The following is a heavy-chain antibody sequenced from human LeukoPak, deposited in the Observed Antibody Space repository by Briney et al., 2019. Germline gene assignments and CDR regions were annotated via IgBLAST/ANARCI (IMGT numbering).Heavy chain of an antibody. CDR1: GGSFSGYY. CDR3: ARSPGGY. V-gene: IGHV4-34*01. Sequence: SETLSLTCAVHGGSFSGYYWSWIRQPPGKGLEWIGEINHSGSTNYNPSLKSRVTISVDTSKNQFSLKLSSVTAADTAVYYCARSPGGYWGQGTLVTVSS. D-gene: IGHD3-16*01. J-gene: IGHJ4*02. CDR2: INHSGST.